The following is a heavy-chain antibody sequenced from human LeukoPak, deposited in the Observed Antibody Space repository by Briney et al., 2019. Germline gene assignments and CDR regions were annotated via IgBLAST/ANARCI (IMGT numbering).Heavy chain of an antibody. CDR1: GGSVSSGSYY. CDR3: ARVNYGSATKEDY. Sequence: PSETLSLTCTVSGGSVSSGSYYWSWIRQHPGTGLEWIGYIYYSGSAYYNPSLKSRVTISVDTSENQFSLKLSSVTAADTAVYYCARVNYGSATKEDYWGQETLVTVSS. V-gene: IGHV4-31*03. J-gene: IGHJ4*02. D-gene: IGHD3-10*01. CDR2: IYYSGSA.